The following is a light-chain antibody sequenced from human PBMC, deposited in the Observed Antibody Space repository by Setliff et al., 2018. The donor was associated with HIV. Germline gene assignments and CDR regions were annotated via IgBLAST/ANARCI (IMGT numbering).Light chain of an antibody. CDR1: SSDVGSSNR. Sequence: ALTQPPSVSWSPGQSVTISCTGTSSDVGSSNRVSWYQQPPGTAPRLMIYEVSSRPSGVPDRFSGSKSGNTASLTISGLQAEDEADYYCSSGTSSSTTYVCGTGTKVTVL. CDR3: SSGTSSSTTYV. J-gene: IGLJ1*01. V-gene: IGLV2-18*02. CDR2: EVS.